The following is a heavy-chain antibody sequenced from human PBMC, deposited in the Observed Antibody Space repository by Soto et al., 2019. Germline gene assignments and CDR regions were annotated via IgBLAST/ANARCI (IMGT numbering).Heavy chain of an antibody. J-gene: IGHJ6*02. D-gene: IGHD2-2*01. CDR3: ARPQGYGSSTSRYGMDV. CDR1: GGTFSSYA. V-gene: IGHV1-69*13. CDR2: IIPIFGTA. Sequence: ASVEVSCKASGGTFSSYAISWVRQAPGQGLEWMGGIIPIFGTANYAQKLQGRVTITADESTSTAYMELSSLRSEDTAVYYCARPQGYGSSTSRYGMDVWGQGTTVTVSS.